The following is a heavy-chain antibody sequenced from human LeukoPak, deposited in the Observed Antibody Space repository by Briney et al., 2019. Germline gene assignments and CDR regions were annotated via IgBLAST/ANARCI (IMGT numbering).Heavy chain of an antibody. D-gene: IGHD5-24*01. CDR3: AKDIQLST. J-gene: IGHJ3*01. Sequence: GGSLRLSCAASGFTFSSYWMSWVRQAPGKGLEWVANIKQDGSVEYYVVSVKGRLTISRDNAKESLYLQMNSLRAEDTAVYYCAKDIQLSTWGLGTMVTVSS. V-gene: IGHV3-7*04. CDR2: IKQDGSVE. CDR1: GFTFSSYW.